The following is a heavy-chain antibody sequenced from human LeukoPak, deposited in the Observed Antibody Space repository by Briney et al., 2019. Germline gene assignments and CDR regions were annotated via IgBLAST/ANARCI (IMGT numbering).Heavy chain of an antibody. CDR1: GFTFTTYW. J-gene: IGHJ4*02. V-gene: IGHV3-7*01. D-gene: IGHD3-3*01. CDR2: IKQDRSEK. Sequence: GGSLRLSCAASGFTFTTYWMSWVRQAPGKGLELVANIKQDRSEKYYVDSVKGRFTISRDNAKNSLYLQMNSLRAEDTAVYYCARLREIPVFGVVTKSTSYFDYWGQGTLVTVSS. CDR3: ARLREIPVFGVVTKSTSYFDY.